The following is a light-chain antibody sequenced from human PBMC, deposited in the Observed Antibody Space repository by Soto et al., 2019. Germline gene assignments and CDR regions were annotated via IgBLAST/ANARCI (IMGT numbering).Light chain of an antibody. Sequence: QSALTQPASVSGSPGQSITISCTGTSSDVDGYNYVSWYQQHPDKAPKLMIYEVSNRPSGVSNRFSGSKSGNTASLTISGLQAEDEADYYCSSYTSSSPRVFGTGTKLTVL. CDR3: SSYTSSSPRV. CDR2: EVS. J-gene: IGLJ1*01. CDR1: SSDVDGYNY. V-gene: IGLV2-14*01.